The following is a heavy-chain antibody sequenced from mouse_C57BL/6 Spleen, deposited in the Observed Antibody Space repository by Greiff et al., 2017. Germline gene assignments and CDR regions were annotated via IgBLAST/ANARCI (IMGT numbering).Heavy chain of an antibody. Sequence: QVQLPQPAAELVKPGASVTLSCKASGYTFTSSWMQWVKQRPGQGLEWIGEIDPSDSYTNYNQKFKGKATSTVDTSSSTAYMQLSSLTSEDSAVWVGEDYDGAEEGEYWGQGTAL. CDR2: IDPSDSYT. D-gene: IGHD2-4*01. CDR3: EDYDGAEEGEY. V-gene: IGHV1-50*01. J-gene: IGHJ2*01. CDR1: GYTFTSSW.